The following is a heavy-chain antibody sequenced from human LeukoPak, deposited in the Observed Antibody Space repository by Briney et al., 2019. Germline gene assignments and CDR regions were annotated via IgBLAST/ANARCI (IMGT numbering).Heavy chain of an antibody. D-gene: IGHD3-3*01. CDR3: ARDGGLSKFQH. CDR2: ISSSSSYI. Sequence: GGSLRLACAASGFTFSSYSMNWVRQAPGKGLEWVSSISSSSSYIYYADSVKGRFTISRDNAKNSLYLQMNSLRAEDTAVYYCARDGGLSKFQHWGQGTLVTVSS. V-gene: IGHV3-21*01. J-gene: IGHJ1*01. CDR1: GFTFSSYS.